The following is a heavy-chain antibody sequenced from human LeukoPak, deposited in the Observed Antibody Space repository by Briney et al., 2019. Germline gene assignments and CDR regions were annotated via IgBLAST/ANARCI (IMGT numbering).Heavy chain of an antibody. D-gene: IGHD5-24*01. J-gene: IGHJ3*02. CDR3: AGDEGWTFDI. Sequence: GGSLRLSCAASGFKFDDYGMSWVRQAPGKGLEWVCDINWNGAWTGYADSVKGRFTISRDNAKNSLYLQMNSLRADDTAVYYCAGDEGWTFDIWGQGTKVTVSS. V-gene: IGHV3-20*04. CDR2: INWNGAWT. CDR1: GFKFDDYG.